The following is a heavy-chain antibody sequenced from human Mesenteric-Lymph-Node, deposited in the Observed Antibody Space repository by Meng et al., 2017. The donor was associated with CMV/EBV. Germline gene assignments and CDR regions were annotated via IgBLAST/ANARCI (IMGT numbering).Heavy chain of an antibody. Sequence: SSGLTWVRQAPGRGLEWMGGIITLFGTTNYAQKFQGRISITTDESRSTAYMELSSLRFEDTAVYYCANRLARKDFGSEYYYIDMDVWGQGTTVTVSS. CDR2: IITLFGTT. V-gene: IGHV1-69*05. D-gene: IGHD3-10*01. CDR1: SSG. CDR3: ANRLARKDFGSEYYYIDMDV. J-gene: IGHJ6*02.